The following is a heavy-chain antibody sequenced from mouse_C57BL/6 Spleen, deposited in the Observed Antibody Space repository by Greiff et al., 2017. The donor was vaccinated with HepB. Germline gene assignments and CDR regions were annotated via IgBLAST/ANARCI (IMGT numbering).Heavy chain of an antibody. V-gene: IGHV14-4*01. D-gene: IGHD2-4*01. Sequence: EVKLMESGAELVRPGASVKLSCTASGFNIKDDYMHWVKQRPEQGLEWIGWIDPENGDTEYASKFQGKATITADTSSNTAYLQLSSLTSEDTAVYYCTTASYDYDPLTGTGYAMDYWGQGTSVTVSS. CDR3: TTASYDYDPLTGTGYAMDY. CDR1: GFNIKDDY. CDR2: IDPENGDT. J-gene: IGHJ4*01.